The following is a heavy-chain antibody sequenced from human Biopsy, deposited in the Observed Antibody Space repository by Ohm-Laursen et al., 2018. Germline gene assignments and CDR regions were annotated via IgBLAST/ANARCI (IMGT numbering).Heavy chain of an antibody. J-gene: IGHJ4*02. CDR3: ATDGAGSYNEN. CDR1: GFTFGDYY. Sequence: SLRLSCAASGFTFGDYYMSWIRQAPGKGLEWLSYISGSGVTKMYADSVKGRFTFSRDNAKNSLYLEMNNLTVEDTAVYYCATDGAGSYNENWGQGTLVSVSS. V-gene: IGHV3-11*01. CDR2: ISGSGVTK. D-gene: IGHD3-10*01.